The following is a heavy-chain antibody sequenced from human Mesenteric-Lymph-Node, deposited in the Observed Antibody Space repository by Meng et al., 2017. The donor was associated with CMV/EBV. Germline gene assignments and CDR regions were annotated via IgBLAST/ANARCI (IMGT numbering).Heavy chain of an antibody. J-gene: IGHJ6*02. D-gene: IGHD3-3*01. CDR1: GFTFSSYG. CDR3: AKDRGWSGPYYYYGMDV. Sequence: GESLKISCAASGFTFSSYGMHWVRQAPGKGLEWVAFIRYDGSNKYYADSVKGRFTISRDNSKNTLYLQMNSLRAEDTAVYYCAKDRGWSGPYYYYGMDVWGQGTTVTVSS. CDR2: IRYDGSNK. V-gene: IGHV3-30*02.